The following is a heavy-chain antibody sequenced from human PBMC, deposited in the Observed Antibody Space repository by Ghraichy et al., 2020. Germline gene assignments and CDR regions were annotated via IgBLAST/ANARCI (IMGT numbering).Heavy chain of an antibody. J-gene: IGHJ4*02. CDR2: IGIGSITL. Sequence: GGSLRLSCAASGFIFSSYGMNWVRQAPGKGLEWVAHIGIGSITLFYADFVKGRFTISRDDAKNSVYLQMNSLRAEDTAVYYCARSLGNWAFDYWGQGTLVTGSS. CDR3: ARSLGNWAFDY. V-gene: IGHV3-48*01. CDR1: GFIFSSYG. D-gene: IGHD7-27*01.